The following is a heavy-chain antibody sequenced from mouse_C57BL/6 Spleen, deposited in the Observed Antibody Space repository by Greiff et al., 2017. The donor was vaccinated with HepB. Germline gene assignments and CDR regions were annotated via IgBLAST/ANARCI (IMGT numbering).Heavy chain of an antibody. D-gene: IGHD1-1*01. CDR3: ARAGYYYGTYYAMDY. CDR1: GFTFSSYA. CDR2: ISDGGSYT. V-gene: IGHV5-4*01. Sequence: EVQRVESGGGLVKPGGSLKLSCAASGFTFSSYAMSWVRQTPEKRLEWVATISDGGSYTYYPDNVKGRFTISRDNAKNNLYLQMSHLKSEDTAMYYCARAGYYYGTYYAMDYWGQGTSVTVSS. J-gene: IGHJ4*01.